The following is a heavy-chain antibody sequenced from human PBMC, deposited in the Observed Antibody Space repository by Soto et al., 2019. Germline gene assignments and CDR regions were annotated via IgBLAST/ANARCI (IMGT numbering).Heavy chain of an antibody. J-gene: IGHJ4*02. CDR2: ISYDGSNK. CDR3: ARAHREWELLLPDY. V-gene: IGHV3-30-3*01. Sequence: QVQLVESGGGVVQPGRSLRLSCAASGFTFSSYAMHWVRQAPGKGLEWVAVISYDGSNKYYADSVKGRFTISRDNSKNTRYLQMNSLRAEDTAVYYCARAHREWELLLPDYWGQGTLVTVSS. CDR1: GFTFSSYA. D-gene: IGHD1-26*01.